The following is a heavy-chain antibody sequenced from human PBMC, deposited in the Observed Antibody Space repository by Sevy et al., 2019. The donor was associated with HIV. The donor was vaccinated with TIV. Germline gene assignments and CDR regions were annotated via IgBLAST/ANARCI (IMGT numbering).Heavy chain of an antibody. CDR2: IHYSGRT. V-gene: IGHV4-39*01. D-gene: IGHD6-13*01. CDR3: ARRRGIAAAGTVLDY. CDR1: GGSISSSSYY. J-gene: IGHJ4*02. Sequence: SETLSLTCTVSGGSISSSSYYWGWIRQPPGKGLEWIGSIHYSGRTYYNPSLKSRVTISVDTSKNQFSLKLSSMTAADTAVYYCARRRGIAAAGTVLDYWGQGTLVTVSS.